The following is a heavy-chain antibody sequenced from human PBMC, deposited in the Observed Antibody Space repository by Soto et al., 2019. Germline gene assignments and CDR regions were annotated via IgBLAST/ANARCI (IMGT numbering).Heavy chain of an antibody. V-gene: IGHV4-34*01. Sequence: SETLSLTCAVYGGSFSGYYWSWIRQPPGKGLEWIGEINHSGSNNYNPSLKSRDNKSEEKSKNQFSLKLSSVTAADTAVYYCARLGYCSGGSCYFAPPNDYWGQGTLVTVSS. J-gene: IGHJ4*02. CDR1: GGSFSGYY. CDR3: ARLGYCSGGSCYFAPPNDY. CDR2: INHSGSN. D-gene: IGHD2-15*01.